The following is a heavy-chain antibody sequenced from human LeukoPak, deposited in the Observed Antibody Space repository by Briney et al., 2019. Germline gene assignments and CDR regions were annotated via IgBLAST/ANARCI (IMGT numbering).Heavy chain of an antibody. CDR2: FDVEDGEI. CDR1: GDTPTQLS. J-gene: IGHJ3*02. V-gene: IGHV1-24*01. D-gene: IGHD3-3*01. CDR3: ATNRQIMILGVVIMPAFDI. Sequence: GASLRVSSKVSGDTPTQLSVHWVRQAPGKGLEWMGGFDVEDGEIIYAQKFQGRVTMTEDTSTDTAYMELSSLRSEDTAVYYCATNRQIMILGVVIMPAFDIWGQGTMVTVSS.